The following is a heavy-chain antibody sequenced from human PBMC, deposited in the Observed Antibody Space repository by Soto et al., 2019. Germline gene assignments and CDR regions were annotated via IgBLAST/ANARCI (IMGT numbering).Heavy chain of an antibody. Sequence: QVQLVESGGGVVQPGRSLRLSCVGSGFPFWHYGMHWVRQAPGKGLEWVAVIWSDGKKESYADFVKGRFAISRDHFKDTLYLQMHSLRAEDTAVYYCARDRDGGWFHMDVWGQGTTVTVSS. D-gene: IGHD6-19*01. V-gene: IGHV3-33*01. CDR3: ARDRDGGWFHMDV. CDR1: GFPFWHYG. CDR2: IWSDGKKE. J-gene: IGHJ6*02.